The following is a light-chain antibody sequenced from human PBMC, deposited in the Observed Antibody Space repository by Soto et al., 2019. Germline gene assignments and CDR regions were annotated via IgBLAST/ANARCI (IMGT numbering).Light chain of an antibody. J-gene: IGKJ4*01. V-gene: IGKV1-5*03. CDR3: QKYNSYSLT. CDR1: PSISSW. CDR2: KPS. Sequence: DIRMTQSPSTLSASVGDRITITCRASPSISSWLAWYQQKPGKAPNLLIYKPSILESGVPSRFSGRGSETEFTLTISSLQPDYFATYYCQKYNSYSLTFGGGTQVEIK.